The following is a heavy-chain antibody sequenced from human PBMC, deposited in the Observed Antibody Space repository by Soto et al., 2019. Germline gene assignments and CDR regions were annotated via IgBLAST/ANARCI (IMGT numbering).Heavy chain of an antibody. V-gene: IGHV5-10-1*01. D-gene: IGHD5-18*01. CDR2: IDPSDSYT. J-gene: IGHJ4*02. CDR3: AKGGYTSYYDY. Sequence: GESLKISCKGSGYGFTRYWISWVRQMPGKGLEWMGRIDPSDSYTNYSPSFQGHVTISADNSKNTVYLQMNTLAADDTAVYFCAKGGYTSYYDYWGQGILVTVSS. CDR1: GYGFTRYW.